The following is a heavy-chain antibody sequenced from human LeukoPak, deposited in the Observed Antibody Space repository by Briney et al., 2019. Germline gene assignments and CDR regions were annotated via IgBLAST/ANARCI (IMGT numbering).Heavy chain of an antibody. V-gene: IGHV3-48*03. CDR2: ISSSGSTI. CDR1: GFTFSSYE. CDR3: ASVWLRSIGVPP. Sequence: GGSLRLSCAASGFTFSSYEMNWVRQAPGKGLEWVSYISSSGSTIYYADSVKGRFTISRDNAKNSLYLQMNSLRAEDTDVYYCASVWLRSIGVPPWGQGTLVTVSS. J-gene: IGHJ5*02. D-gene: IGHD3-10*01.